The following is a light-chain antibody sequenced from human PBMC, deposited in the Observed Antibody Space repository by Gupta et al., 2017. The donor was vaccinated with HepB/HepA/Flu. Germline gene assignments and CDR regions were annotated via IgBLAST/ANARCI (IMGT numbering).Light chain of an antibody. CDR1: QGISTY. J-gene: IGKJ1*01. Sequence: DVQLTQSPSFLSASVGDRVTITCRASQGISTYLAWYQQKPGKAPKLLIYDASTLQSGVPSRFSGSGSGTEFTLTISSRQPEDFATYYCQQRNYCPRTFGQGTKVEIK. CDR3: QQRNYCPRT. CDR2: DAS. V-gene: IGKV1-9*01.